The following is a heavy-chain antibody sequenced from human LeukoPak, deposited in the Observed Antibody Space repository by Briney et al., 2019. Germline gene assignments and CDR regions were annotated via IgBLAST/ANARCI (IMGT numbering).Heavy chain of an antibody. CDR1: GYTFTSYD. V-gene: IGHV1-8*01. J-gene: IGHJ4*02. Sequence: ASVKVSCKASGYTFTSYDINWVRQATGQGLEWMGWIDLNSGHTGFAQKLQGRVTMTTDTSTSTAYMELRSLRSDDTAVYYCASGSGWYAAFDYWGQGTLVTVSS. CDR3: ASGSGWYAAFDY. D-gene: IGHD6-19*01. CDR2: IDLNSGHT.